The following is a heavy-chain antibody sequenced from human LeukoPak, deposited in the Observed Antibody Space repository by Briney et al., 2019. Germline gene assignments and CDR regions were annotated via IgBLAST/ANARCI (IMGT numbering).Heavy chain of an antibody. CDR1: GFSSSDYN. D-gene: IGHD6-19*01. Sequence: GGSLRLSCAASGFSSSDYNMNWVRQAPGKGLEWVSFISTGSTYRYYADSLKGRFTISRDNAKNSLYLQMNSLRAEDTAVYYCARDPLGKGGAVGDLWGQGTLVTVSS. CDR3: ARDPLGKGGAVGDL. V-gene: IGHV3-21*01. CDR2: ISTGSTYR. J-gene: IGHJ4*02.